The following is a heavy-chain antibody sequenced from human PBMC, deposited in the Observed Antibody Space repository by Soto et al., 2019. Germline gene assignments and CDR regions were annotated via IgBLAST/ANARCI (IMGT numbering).Heavy chain of an antibody. J-gene: IGHJ4*02. Sequence: ASVKVSCKTSGYTFSTSGISWLRQAPGQGLEWMGWISVYNGNTKYAPKLQGRVSMTTDTSTSTAYMDLWSLTPDDTAVYYCAREPSTVTTFSYFDYWGKGTLVPVSP. CDR1: GYTFSTSG. CDR2: ISVYNGNT. CDR3: AREPSTVTTFSYFDY. V-gene: IGHV1-18*01. D-gene: IGHD4-17*01.